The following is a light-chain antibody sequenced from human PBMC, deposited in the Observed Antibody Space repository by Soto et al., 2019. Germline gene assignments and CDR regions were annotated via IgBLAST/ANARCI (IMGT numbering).Light chain of an antibody. V-gene: IGLV2-14*01. CDR2: EVS. Sequence: QSVLTQPASVSGSPGQSIAISCTGTTSDFGGYNYVSWYQQHPGKVPKLLIHEVSNRPSGVSNRFSGSKSGNTASLTISGLQAEDEADYYCLSKTSTISYVFGTGTKVTVL. CDR3: LSKTSTISYV. CDR1: TSDFGGYNY. J-gene: IGLJ1*01.